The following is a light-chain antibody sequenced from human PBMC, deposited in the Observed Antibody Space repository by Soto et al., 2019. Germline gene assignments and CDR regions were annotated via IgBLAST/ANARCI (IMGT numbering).Light chain of an antibody. CDR1: SSDVGGYNY. CDR3: SSYAGSSNV. Sequence: LTQPPSASGSPGQSVAISCTGTSSDVGGYNYVSWYQQHPGKAPKLMIYEVNKRPSGVPDRFSGSKSGSTASLTVSGLQAEDEADYYCSSYAGSSNVFGTGTKVTVL. V-gene: IGLV2-8*01. CDR2: EVN. J-gene: IGLJ1*01.